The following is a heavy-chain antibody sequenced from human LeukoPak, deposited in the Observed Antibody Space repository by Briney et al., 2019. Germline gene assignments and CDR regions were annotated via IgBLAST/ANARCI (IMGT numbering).Heavy chain of an antibody. V-gene: IGHV3-30*03. CDR1: GFTFSSYG. Sequence: GGSLRLSCAASGFTFSSYGMHWVRQAPGKGLEWVAVISYDGSNKYYADSVKGRFTISRDNSKNTLYLQMNSLRAEDTAVYYCARGTRITFGGVIVYYFDYWGQGTLVTVSS. CDR3: ARGTRITFGGVIVYYFDY. CDR2: ISYDGSNK. J-gene: IGHJ4*02. D-gene: IGHD3-16*02.